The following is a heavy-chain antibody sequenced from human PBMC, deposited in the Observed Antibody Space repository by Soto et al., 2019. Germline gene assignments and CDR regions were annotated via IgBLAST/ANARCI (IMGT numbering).Heavy chain of an antibody. CDR1: GFKLSDHY. J-gene: IGHJ4*02. V-gene: IGHV3-72*01. CDR3: VRAKNSFDF. CDR2: VRPRIHSYST. Sequence: PVGSLRLSCAASGFKLSDHYMDWFRQAPGKGPEWVGRVRPRIHSYSTEYAPSVKGRFTVSRDDSGNSLYLQMNSLKTEDTAVYYCVRAKNSFDFWGQGTLVTVSS.